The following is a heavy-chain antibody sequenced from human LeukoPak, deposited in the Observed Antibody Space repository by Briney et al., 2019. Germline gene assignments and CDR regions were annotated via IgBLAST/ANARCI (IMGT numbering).Heavy chain of an antibody. CDR1: GGSISSYY. CDR2: IYSTGST. V-gene: IGHV4-4*07. CDR3: ARQIASAGTAGFDF. J-gene: IGHJ4*02. D-gene: IGHD6-13*01. Sequence: SETLSLTCTVSGGSISSYYWSWLRQPAGKGLEWIGRIYSTGSTNYNPSLKSRVTMSVDTSKNQFSLRLRSVTAADTAVYYCARQIASAGTAGFDFWGQEALVTVSS.